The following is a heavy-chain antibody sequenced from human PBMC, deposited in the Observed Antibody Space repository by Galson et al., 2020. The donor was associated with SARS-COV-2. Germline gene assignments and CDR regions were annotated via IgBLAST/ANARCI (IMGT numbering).Heavy chain of an antibody. CDR2: LNHRGSI. CDR1: GGSFSGYY. CDR3: ARGRSGSTWYQTYYGVDV. J-gene: IGHJ6*02. Sequence: SETLSLTCAVYGGSFSGYYWTWIRQPPGKGLEWIWELNHRGSINHNPSPTSRVVISVDTSKNQFTLNLTSVTAADTAIYYCARGRSGSTWYQTYYGVDVWGQGTTVTVS. D-gene: IGHD6-13*01. V-gene: IGHV4-34*01.